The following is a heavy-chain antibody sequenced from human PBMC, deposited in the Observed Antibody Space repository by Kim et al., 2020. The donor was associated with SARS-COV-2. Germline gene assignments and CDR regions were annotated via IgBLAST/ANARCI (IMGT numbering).Heavy chain of an antibody. D-gene: IGHD2-21*02. Sequence: ASVKVSCKASGYTFPVYSISWVRQAPGQGLEWMGLIVTYTGDTNYAQNLQDRVTMTTDASTTTAYMELTTLRSDDTAVYYCVRVRYCGADCHRSDAFDFWGQVTMVTVSS. CDR1: GYTFPVYS. CDR2: IVTYTGDT. CDR3: VRVRYCGADCHRSDAFDF. V-gene: IGHV1-18*04. J-gene: IGHJ3*01.